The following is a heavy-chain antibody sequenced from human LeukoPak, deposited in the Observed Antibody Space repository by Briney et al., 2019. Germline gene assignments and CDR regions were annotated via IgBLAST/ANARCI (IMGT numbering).Heavy chain of an antibody. J-gene: IGHJ5*02. CDR1: GYSISSGYY. D-gene: IGHD5-24*01. Sequence: SETLSLTCAVSGYSISSGYYWGWIRQPPGKGLEWIGSIYHSGSTYYNPSLKSRVTISVDTSKNQFSLKLSSVTAADTAVYYCARGFVGDGYNSPRGQGTLVTVSS. V-gene: IGHV4-38-2*01. CDR2: IYHSGST. CDR3: ARGFVGDGYNSP.